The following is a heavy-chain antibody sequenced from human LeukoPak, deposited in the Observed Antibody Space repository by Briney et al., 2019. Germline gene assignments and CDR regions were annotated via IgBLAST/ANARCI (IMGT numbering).Heavy chain of an antibody. CDR1: GGSISSYY. D-gene: IGHD4-17*01. J-gene: IGHJ4*02. CDR2: AHYSGST. V-gene: IGHV4-59*01. CDR3: ARGYAYGDTGSFDY. Sequence: SETLSLTCSVSGGSISSYYWSWIRQAPGKGLEWIGFAHYSGSTTYNPSLKSRVTISVDTSKNQFSLRLRSVTAADTALYYCARGYAYGDTGSFDYWGQGALVTVSS.